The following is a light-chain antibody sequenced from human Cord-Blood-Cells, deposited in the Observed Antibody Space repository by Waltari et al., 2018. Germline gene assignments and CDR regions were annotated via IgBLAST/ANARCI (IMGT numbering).Light chain of an antibody. CDR2: KAS. CDR3: QQYNSYLIT. Sequence: DIQMTQSPSTLSASVGDRVTITCRASQSISSWLAWHQQKAGKAPKLLIYKASSLESGVPSRFSGSGSGTEFTLTISSLQPDDFATYYCQQYNSYLITFGQGTRLEIK. V-gene: IGKV1-5*03. J-gene: IGKJ5*01. CDR1: QSISSW.